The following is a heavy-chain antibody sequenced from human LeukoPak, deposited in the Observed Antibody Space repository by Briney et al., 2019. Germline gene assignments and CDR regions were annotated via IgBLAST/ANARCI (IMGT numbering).Heavy chain of an antibody. Sequence: PGGSLRLSCAASGFTFSSYWMSWVRQAPGKGLEWVANIKQDGSEKYYVDSVKGRFTISRDSSKNTLYLQMNSLRAEDTAVYYCARTAVTPGSSDAFDIWGQGTMVTVSS. V-gene: IGHV3-7*03. J-gene: IGHJ3*02. D-gene: IGHD4-17*01. CDR3: ARTAVTPGSSDAFDI. CDR2: IKQDGSEK. CDR1: GFTFSSYW.